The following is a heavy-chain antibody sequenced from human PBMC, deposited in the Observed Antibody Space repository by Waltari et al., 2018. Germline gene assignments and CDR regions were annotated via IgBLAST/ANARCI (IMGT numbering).Heavy chain of an antibody. CDR2: INAGNGNT. D-gene: IGHD5-18*01. V-gene: IGHV1-3*01. J-gene: IGHJ4*02. Sequence: QVQLVQSGAEVKKPGASVKVSCKASGYTFTSYAMHWVRQAPGQRLEWMGWINAGNGNTKYSQKFQGRVTITRDTSASTAYMELSSVTAADTAVYYCASGGAMVARGGFDYWGQGTLVTVSS. CDR3: ASGGAMVARGGFDY. CDR1: GYTFTSYA.